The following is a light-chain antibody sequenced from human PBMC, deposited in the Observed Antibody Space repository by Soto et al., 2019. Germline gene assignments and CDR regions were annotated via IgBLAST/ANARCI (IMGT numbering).Light chain of an antibody. V-gene: IGKV3D-20*02. CDR1: QSVGSTF. CDR3: QQRSDWPPT. J-gene: IGKJ1*01. Sequence: EIVLTQSPGTLSVSPGERATLSCRASQSVGSTFLAWYQQKPGQAPRLLIYDTSIRATGIPARFSGSGSGTDFTLTISSLEAEDFAVYYCQQRSDWPPTFGQGTKVDIK. CDR2: DTS.